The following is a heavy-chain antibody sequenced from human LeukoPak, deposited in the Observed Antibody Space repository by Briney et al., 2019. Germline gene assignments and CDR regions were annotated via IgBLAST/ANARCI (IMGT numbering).Heavy chain of an antibody. CDR2: IYTSGST. CDR1: GGSISSGSYY. J-gene: IGHJ5*02. V-gene: IGHV4-61*02. D-gene: IGHD6-19*01. Sequence: SETLSLTCTVSGGSISSGSYYWSWIRQPAGKGLEWIGRIYTSGSTNYNPSLKSRVTISVDTSKNQFSLKLSSVTAADTAVYYCARAYVRIAVAGTLNWSDPWGQGTLVTVSS. CDR3: ARAYVRIAVAGTLNWSDP.